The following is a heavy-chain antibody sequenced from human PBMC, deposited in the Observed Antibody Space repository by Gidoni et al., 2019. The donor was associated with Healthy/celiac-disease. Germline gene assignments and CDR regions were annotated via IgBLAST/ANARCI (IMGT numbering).Heavy chain of an antibody. CDR1: GFTFDDYA. J-gene: IGHJ4*02. V-gene: IGHV3-9*01. CDR3: AKVSQLVSFDY. D-gene: IGHD6-13*01. CDR2: ISWNSGSI. Sequence: EVQLVESGGGLIQPGRSVRLSCAASGFTFDDYAMHWVRQAPGKGLEWVSGISWNSGSIGYADSVKGLFTISRDNAKNSLYLQMNSLRAEDTALYYCAKVSQLVSFDYWGQGTLVTVSS.